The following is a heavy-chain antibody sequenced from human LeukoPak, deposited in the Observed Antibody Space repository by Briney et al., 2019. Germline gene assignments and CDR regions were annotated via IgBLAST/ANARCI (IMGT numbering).Heavy chain of an antibody. J-gene: IGHJ3*02. CDR3: AKSNGYGLVDI. V-gene: IGHV4-59*12. CDR1: GGSITSYY. Sequence: SETLPLTCTVSGGSITSYYWSWIRQPPGKGLECIGYIYYSGSTNCNPSLKSRVTISVDTSRNQFSLKLNSVTAADTAVYYCAKSNGYGLVDIWGQGTMVTVSS. D-gene: IGHD3-10*01. CDR2: IYYSGST.